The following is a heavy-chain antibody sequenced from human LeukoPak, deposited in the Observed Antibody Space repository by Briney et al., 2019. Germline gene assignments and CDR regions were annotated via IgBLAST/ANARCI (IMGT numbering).Heavy chain of an antibody. CDR1: GYTFTGDY. Sequence: ASVKVSCKASGYTFTGDYMHWVRQAPGQGLEWMGWINPRSGGTNYAQKFQGRVTMTRDTSINTAYMELSRLGSDDTAVYYCAREAIVVVVASTGWFDPWGQGTLVTVSS. CDR3: AREAIVVVVASTGWFDP. D-gene: IGHD2-15*01. CDR2: INPRSGGT. J-gene: IGHJ5*02. V-gene: IGHV1-2*02.